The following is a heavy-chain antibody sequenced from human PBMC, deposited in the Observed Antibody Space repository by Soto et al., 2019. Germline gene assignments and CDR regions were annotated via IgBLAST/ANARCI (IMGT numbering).Heavy chain of an antibody. Sequence: EVQLLESGGGLVQPGGSLRLSCTGSGFTFSSYAMNWVRQAPGKGLECVSTISGSGGTTYDADSVKGRFTISRDNSKHTLYLQMSSLRAAATAFYYCAKNGRAAAMYNWFDHWGQGTLVTVSS. CDR3: AKNGRAAAMYNWFDH. D-gene: IGHD6-13*01. V-gene: IGHV3-23*01. CDR2: ISGSGGTT. J-gene: IGHJ5*02. CDR1: GFTFSSYA.